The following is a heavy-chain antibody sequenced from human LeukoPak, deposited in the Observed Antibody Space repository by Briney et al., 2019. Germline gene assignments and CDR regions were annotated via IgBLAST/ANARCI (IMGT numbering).Heavy chain of an antibody. J-gene: IGHJ2*01. CDR2: LIGSGGAT. CDR3: AKKRVITTPDAIDWYFDL. D-gene: IGHD3-10*01. V-gene: IGHV3-23*01. Sequence: GGSLRLSCAASGFTFSNYAMTWVRQAPGKGLEWVSILIGSGGATYYADSVKGRFTISRDNSENTLFLQMNNLGAEDTAVYYCAKKRVITTPDAIDWYFDLWGRGTLVTVSS. CDR1: GFTFSNYA.